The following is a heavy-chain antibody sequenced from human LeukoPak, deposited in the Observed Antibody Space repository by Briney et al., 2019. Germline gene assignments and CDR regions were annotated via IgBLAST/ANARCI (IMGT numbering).Heavy chain of an antibody. D-gene: IGHD6-19*01. CDR2: INPNSGGT. V-gene: IGHV1-2*02. CDR1: GYTFTGYY. Sequence: ASVKVSCKASGYTFTGYYMHWVRQAPGQGLEWMGWINPNSGGTNYAQKLQGRVTMTRDTSTSTVYMELSSLRSEDTAVYYCARLTFSGHPFYFDYWGQGTLVTVSS. J-gene: IGHJ4*02. CDR3: ARLTFSGHPFYFDY.